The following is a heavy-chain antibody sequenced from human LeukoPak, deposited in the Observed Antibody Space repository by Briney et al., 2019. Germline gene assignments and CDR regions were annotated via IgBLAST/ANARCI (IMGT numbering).Heavy chain of an antibody. V-gene: IGHV3-23*01. CDR1: GFTFSSYA. D-gene: IGHD3-3*01. CDR2: ISGSGGST. J-gene: IGHJ4*02. Sequence: GGSLRLSCAASGFTFSSYAMSWVRQAPGKGLEWVSAISGSGGSTYYADSVKGRFTISRDNSKNTLYLQMNSLRAEDTAVYYCAKTLSTNDFWSGYPPYYFDYGGQGPLVTVS. CDR3: AKTLSTNDFWSGYPPYYFDY.